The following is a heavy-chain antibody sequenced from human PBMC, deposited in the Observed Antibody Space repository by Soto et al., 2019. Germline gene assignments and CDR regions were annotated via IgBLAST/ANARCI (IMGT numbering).Heavy chain of an antibody. CDR2: IYYSGST. Sequence: QVQLQESGPGLVKPSQTLSLTCTVSGGSISSGAYYWSWIRQHPGKGLEWIGYIYYSGSTYYNPSLKRRVAISADTSKHQFSMKLISVTAADTPVDYCPRGTLRWSEYSGQGTLVTAS. CDR1: GGSISSGAYY. CDR3: PRGTLRWSEY. D-gene: IGHD2-8*01. J-gene: IGHJ4*02. V-gene: IGHV4-31*03.